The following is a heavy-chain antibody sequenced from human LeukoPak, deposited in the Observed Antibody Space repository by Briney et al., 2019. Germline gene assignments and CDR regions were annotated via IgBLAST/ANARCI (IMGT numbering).Heavy chain of an antibody. V-gene: IGHV4-38-2*01. D-gene: IGHD3-10*01. CDR3: ARGPTYYYGSGSYYLDY. CDR1: RYSISSGYY. CDR2: IYHSGST. J-gene: IGHJ4*02. Sequence: SETLSLTCAVSRYSISSGYYWGWIRQPPGKGLEWIGSIYHSGSTYYNPSLKSRVTISVDTSKNQFSLKLSSVTAADTAVYYCARGPTYYYGSGSYYLDYWGQGTLVTVSS.